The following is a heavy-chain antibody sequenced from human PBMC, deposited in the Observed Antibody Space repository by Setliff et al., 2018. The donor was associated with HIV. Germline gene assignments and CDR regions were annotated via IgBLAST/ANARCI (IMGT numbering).Heavy chain of an antibody. CDR3: TRRGADSYYPRPLDV. J-gene: IGHJ6*04. CDR1: GYSISSGYS. Sequence: SETLSLTCAVSGYSISSGYSWGWIRQSPGKGLEWIGSIYHSGSTYYKPSLKSRVNISLDTSKNQFSLKLSSVTAADTAIYYCTRRGADSYYPRPLDVWGKGTTVTVSS. CDR2: IYHSGST. D-gene: IGHD3-10*01. V-gene: IGHV4-38-2*01.